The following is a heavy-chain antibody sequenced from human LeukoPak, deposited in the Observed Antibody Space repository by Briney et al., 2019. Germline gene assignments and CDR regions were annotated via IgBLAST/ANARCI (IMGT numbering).Heavy chain of an antibody. V-gene: IGHV1-2*02. CDR1: GYTFTGYY. CDR2: INPNSGGT. CDR3: ARDLGVVNSRSDAFDI. J-gene: IGHJ3*02. Sequence: ASVKVSCKASGYTFTGYYMHWVRQAPGQGLEWMGWINPNSGGTNYAQKFQGRVTMTRDTSISTAYMELSRLRSDDTAVYYCARDLGVVNSRSDAFDIWGQGTMVTVSS. D-gene: IGHD3-3*01.